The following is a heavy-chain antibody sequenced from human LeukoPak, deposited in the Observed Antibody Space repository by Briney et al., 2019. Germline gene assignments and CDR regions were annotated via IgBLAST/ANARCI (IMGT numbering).Heavy chain of an antibody. CDR3: AKGHSGWYEDWFDP. D-gene: IGHD6-19*01. CDR2: IKQDGSEK. J-gene: IGHJ5*02. CDR1: GFTFSSYW. Sequence: GGSLRLSCAASGFTFSSYWMSWVRQAPGKGLEWVANIKQDGSEKYYVDSVKGRFTISRDNAKNSLYLQMNSLRAEDTAVYYCAKGHSGWYEDWFDPWGQGTLVTVSS. V-gene: IGHV3-7*01.